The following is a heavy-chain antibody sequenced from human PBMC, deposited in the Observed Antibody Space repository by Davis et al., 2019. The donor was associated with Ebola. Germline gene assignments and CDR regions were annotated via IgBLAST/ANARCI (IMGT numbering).Heavy chain of an antibody. V-gene: IGHV4-39*01. D-gene: IGHD2-2*01. CDR2: IYYSGST. Sequence: MPSETLSLTCTVSGGSISSSSYYWGWIRQPPGKGLEWIGSIYYSGSTYYNPSLKSRVTISVDTSKNQFSLKLSSVTAADTAVYYCARHALPFDYWGQGTLVTVSP. CDR3: ARHALPFDY. CDR1: GGSISSSSYY. J-gene: IGHJ4*02.